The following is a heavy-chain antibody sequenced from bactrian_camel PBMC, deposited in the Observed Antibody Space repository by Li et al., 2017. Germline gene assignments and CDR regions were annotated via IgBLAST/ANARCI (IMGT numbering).Heavy chain of an antibody. CDR3: AADITIPTQPCGYGYNF. V-gene: IGHV3-2*01. CDR2: IYWDGSQG. Sequence: HVQLVESGGGLVQPGGSLKLSCTYSGFPFSTYYIAWVRQAPGKKLEWVSSIYWDGSQGDYAESVKGRFTISQDNAKNNLYLQMDSLKVEDTAVYYCAADITIPTQPCGYGYNFWGQGTQVTVS. CDR1: GFPFSTYY. D-gene: IGHD4*01. J-gene: IGHJ4*01.